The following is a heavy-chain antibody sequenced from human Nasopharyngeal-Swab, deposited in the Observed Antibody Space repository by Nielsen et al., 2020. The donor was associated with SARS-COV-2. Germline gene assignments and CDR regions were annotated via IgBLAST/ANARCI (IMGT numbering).Heavy chain of an antibody. CDR3: ARGGSGPAIFGVVTDV. V-gene: IGHV3-64*01. CDR1: GFTFSTYG. J-gene: IGHJ6*04. D-gene: IGHD3-3*01. Sequence: GESLKISCAASGFTFSTYGMHWVRQALGKGLEYISAISSSGDRTYYANSVRGRFTISRDNSENTLYLQMGSLRADDMAVYYCARGGSGPAIFGVVTDVWGKGTTVTVSS. CDR2: ISSSGDRT.